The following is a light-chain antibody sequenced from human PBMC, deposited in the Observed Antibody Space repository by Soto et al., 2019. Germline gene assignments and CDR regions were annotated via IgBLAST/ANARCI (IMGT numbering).Light chain of an antibody. J-gene: IGKJ1*01. Sequence: EIVLTQSPATLSLSPGERATLSCRASQTVSTYLAWFQQKPGQAPRLLIYGASNRATGIPARFSGTGSGTEFTLTISSLQPDDFATYYCQHYNSYSEAFGQGTKVDI. CDR1: QTVSTY. CDR2: GAS. V-gene: IGKV3-11*01. CDR3: QHYNSYSEA.